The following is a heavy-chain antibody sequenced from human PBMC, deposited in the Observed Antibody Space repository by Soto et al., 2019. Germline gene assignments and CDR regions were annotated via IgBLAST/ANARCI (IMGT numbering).Heavy chain of an antibody. CDR2: IYYSGST. CDR3: ARDSWEAAGGRWFEQ. D-gene: IGHD6-13*01. J-gene: IGHJ5*02. Sequence: SWTXSLTGTVSVCSVSIGSYYGSWIRQPPGKGPEWIGYIYYSGSTNYNPSLKSRVTISVDTSKNQFSLKLSSVTAADTAVYYCARDSWEAAGGRWFEQWGQGTLVHVS. CDR1: VCSVSIGSYY. V-gene: IGHV4-61*01.